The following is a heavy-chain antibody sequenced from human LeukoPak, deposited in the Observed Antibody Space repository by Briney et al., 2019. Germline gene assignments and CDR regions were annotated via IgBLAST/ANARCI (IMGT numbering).Heavy chain of an antibody. Sequence: GSSVKVSCKASGGTFSSYAISWVRQAPGQGLEWMGGIIPIFGTANYAQKFQGRVTITTDESTSTAYMELSSLRSEDTAVYYCARDLGDYGGNYWFDPWGQGTLVTVSS. CDR3: ARDLGDYGGNYWFDP. CDR2: IIPIFGTA. V-gene: IGHV1-69*05. CDR1: GGTFSSYA. D-gene: IGHD4/OR15-4a*01. J-gene: IGHJ5*02.